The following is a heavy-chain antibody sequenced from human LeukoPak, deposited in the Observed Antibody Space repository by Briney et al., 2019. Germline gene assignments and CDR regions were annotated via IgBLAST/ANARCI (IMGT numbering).Heavy chain of an antibody. V-gene: IGHV4-34*01. Sequence: SETLSLTCAVYGGSFSGYYWSWIRQPPGKGLEWIGEINHSGSTNYNPSLKSRVTISVDTSKNQFSLKLSSVTAADTAVYYCARGPYDYVWGSCRSYYFDYWGQGTLVTVSS. CDR1: GGSFSGYY. CDR2: INHSGST. CDR3: ARGPYDYVWGSCRSYYFDY. D-gene: IGHD3-16*02. J-gene: IGHJ4*02.